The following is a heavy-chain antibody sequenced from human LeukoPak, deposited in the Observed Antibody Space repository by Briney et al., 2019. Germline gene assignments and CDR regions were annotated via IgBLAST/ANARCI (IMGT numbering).Heavy chain of an antibody. V-gene: IGHV1-24*01. CDR1: GYTLTELS. Sequence: ASVNVSCKVSGYTLTELSMHWVRQAPGKGLEWMEGFDPEDGETIYAQKFQGRVTMTEDTSTDTAYMELSSLRSEDTAVYYCATGLETTIFGVVITTYYFDYWGQGTLVTVSS. CDR2: FDPEDGET. D-gene: IGHD3-3*01. J-gene: IGHJ4*02. CDR3: ATGLETTIFGVVITTYYFDY.